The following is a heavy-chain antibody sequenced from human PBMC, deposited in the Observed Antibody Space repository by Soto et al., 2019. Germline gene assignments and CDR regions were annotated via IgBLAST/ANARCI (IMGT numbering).Heavy chain of an antibody. CDR2: IIPSFGTA. CDR1: GGTFSSYA. J-gene: IGHJ4*02. Sequence: QVQLVQSGAEVKKPGSSVKVSCKASGGTFSSYAISWVRQAPGQGLEWMGGIIPSFGTANYAQRFQGRVTITADESPSTAYMELSSLRSEDTAVYYCASEGVRDSSTWIFDYWGQGTLVTVSS. D-gene: IGHD6-13*01. CDR3: ASEGVRDSSTWIFDY. V-gene: IGHV1-69*12.